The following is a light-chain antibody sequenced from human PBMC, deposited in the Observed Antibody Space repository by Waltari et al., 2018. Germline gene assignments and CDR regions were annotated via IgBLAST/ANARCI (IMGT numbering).Light chain of an antibody. CDR2: GAS. J-gene: IGKJ1*01. V-gene: IGKV3-15*01. CDR1: QSVSSN. Sequence: DIVMTQTPLSSPVTLGQPATLSCRASQSVSSNLAWYQQRPGQAPRLLIHGASTRATGIPARFSGSGSGTEFTLTISSLQSEDFAVYHCQQYNEWPRTFGQGTKVEIK. CDR3: QQYNEWPRT.